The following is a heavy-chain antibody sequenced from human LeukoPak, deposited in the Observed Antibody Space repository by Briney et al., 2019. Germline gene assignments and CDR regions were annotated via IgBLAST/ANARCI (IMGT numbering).Heavy chain of an antibody. CDR1: GGSFSGYY. Sequence: PSETLSLTCAVYGGSFSGYYWSWIRQPPGKGLEWIGEINHSGSTNYNPSLKSRVTISVDTSKNQLSLKLSSVTAADTAVYYCARGYFRGSYTHWGQGTLVTVSS. D-gene: IGHD1-26*01. CDR3: ARGYFRGSYTH. J-gene: IGHJ4*02. CDR2: INHSGST. V-gene: IGHV4-34*01.